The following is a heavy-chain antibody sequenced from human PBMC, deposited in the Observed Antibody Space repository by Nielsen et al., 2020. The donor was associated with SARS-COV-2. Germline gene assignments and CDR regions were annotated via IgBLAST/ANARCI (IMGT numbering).Heavy chain of an antibody. V-gene: IGHV3-33*01. CDR2: IWYDGSNK. D-gene: IGHD1-26*01. J-gene: IGHJ4*02. CDR1: GFTFSSYG. Sequence: GGSLRLSCAASGFTFSSYGMHWVCQAPGKGLEWVAVIWYDGSNKYYADSVKGRFTISRDNSKNTLYLQMNSLRAEDTAVYYCARAQVGATFYGGIDYWGQGTLVTVSS. CDR3: ARAQVGATFYGGIDY.